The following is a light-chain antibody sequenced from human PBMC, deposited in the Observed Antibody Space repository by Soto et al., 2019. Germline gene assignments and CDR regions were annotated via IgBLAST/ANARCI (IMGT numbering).Light chain of an antibody. Sequence: IGMTQSPDSMAASLGERATINCTATQSVFYTSNSRNYLAWYQQRPGKPPKLLISWASTREFGVPDRFSGSGSGTDFTLTISGLQAEDVAVYSCQQYYSIPLTFGGGTKVEIK. CDR3: QQYYSIPLT. CDR1: QSVFYTSNSRNY. V-gene: IGKV4-1*01. J-gene: IGKJ4*01. CDR2: WAS.